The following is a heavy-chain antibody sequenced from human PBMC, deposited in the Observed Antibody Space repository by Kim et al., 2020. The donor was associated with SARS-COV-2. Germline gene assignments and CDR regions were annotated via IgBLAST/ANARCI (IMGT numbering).Heavy chain of an antibody. Sequence: GGSLRLSCAASGFTFNTYGMHWVRQAPGKGLEWVAVISYDGNHKYYVDSVKGRFTISRDNPKNTLYLQMNSLRSEDTAVYYCARSFSESYFGYDYWGQGSLVTVSS. V-gene: IGHV3-30*03. J-gene: IGHJ4*02. CDR1: GFTFNTYG. CDR3: ARSFSESYFGYDY. CDR2: ISYDGNHK. D-gene: IGHD1-26*01.